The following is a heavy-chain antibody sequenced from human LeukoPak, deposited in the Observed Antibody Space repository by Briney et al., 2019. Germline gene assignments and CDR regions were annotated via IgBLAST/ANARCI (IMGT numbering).Heavy chain of an antibody. J-gene: IGHJ4*02. CDR3: ARLVDTAMDPFDY. CDR2: INHSGST. CDR1: GGSFSGYY. V-gene: IGHV4-34*01. Sequence: SETLSLTCAVYGGSFSGYYWSWIRQPPGKGLEWIGEINHSGSTNYNPSLKSRVTISVDKSKNQFSLKLSSVTAADTAVYYCARLVDTAMDPFDYWGQGTLVTVSS. D-gene: IGHD5-18*01.